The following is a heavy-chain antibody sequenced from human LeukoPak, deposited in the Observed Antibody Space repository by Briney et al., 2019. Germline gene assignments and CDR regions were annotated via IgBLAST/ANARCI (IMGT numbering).Heavy chain of an antibody. CDR1: GRSFSGYY. D-gene: IGHD1-26*01. Sequence: PSETLSLTCAVYGRSFSGYYWSWIRQPPGKGLEWIGEINHSGSTNYNPSLKSRVTISVDTSKNQFSLKLSSVTAADTAVYYCARGPSGSYLSWFDPWGQGTLVTVSS. V-gene: IGHV4-34*01. J-gene: IGHJ5*02. CDR2: INHSGST. CDR3: ARGPSGSYLSWFDP.